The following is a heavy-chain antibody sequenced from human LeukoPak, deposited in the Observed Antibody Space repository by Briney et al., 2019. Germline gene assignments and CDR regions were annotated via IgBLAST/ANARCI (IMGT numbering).Heavy chain of an antibody. Sequence: PGGSLRLSCAASGFTFSNYAMHWVRQAPGKGLEWVAVISYDGSNKYYADSVKGRFTISRDNSKNTLYLQMNSPRAEDTAVYYCARDGGPKLEMEYYYYYYMDVWGKGTTVTVSS. CDR3: ARDGGPKLEMEYYYYYYMDV. CDR2: ISYDGSNK. V-gene: IGHV3-30*04. CDR1: GFTFSNYA. J-gene: IGHJ6*03. D-gene: IGHD1-1*01.